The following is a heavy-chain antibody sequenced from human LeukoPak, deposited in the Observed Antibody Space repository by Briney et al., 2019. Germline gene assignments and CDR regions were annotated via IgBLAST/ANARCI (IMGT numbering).Heavy chain of an antibody. V-gene: IGHV1-46*01. Sequence: ASVRVSCKSSGYTFSNYYMHWVRQAPGHGLEWMGIINPSGGTTSYAQRFQGRVTMTRDTSTSTVYMELSSLRSEDTAVYYCASSYGDTSMVVYYFYQYGMDVWGQGTTVTVSS. D-gene: IGHD5-18*01. CDR1: GYTFSNYY. CDR2: INPSGGTT. CDR3: ASSYGDTSMVVYYFYQYGMDV. J-gene: IGHJ6*02.